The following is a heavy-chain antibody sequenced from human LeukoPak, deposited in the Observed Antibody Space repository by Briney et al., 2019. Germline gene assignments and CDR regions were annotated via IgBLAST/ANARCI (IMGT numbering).Heavy chain of an antibody. Sequence: GGSLRLSCAASGFTFSSYEMNWVRQAPGKGLEWVSYISSSGSTIYYADSVKGRFTISRDNAKNTLYLQMNSLRAEDTAVYYCANIMGGNHDYWGQGTLVTVSS. V-gene: IGHV3-48*03. CDR1: GFTFSSYE. J-gene: IGHJ4*02. CDR2: ISSSGSTI. CDR3: ANIMGGNHDY. D-gene: IGHD4-23*01.